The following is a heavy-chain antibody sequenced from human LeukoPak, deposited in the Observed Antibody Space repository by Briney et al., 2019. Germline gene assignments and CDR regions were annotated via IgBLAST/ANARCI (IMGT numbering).Heavy chain of an antibody. Sequence: SETLSLTCAVSGGSLSGYSWSWVRQPPGEGLEWIGEINHSGSTDYNPSLRSRVSMSLDTSKKVSSLNLTSVTAADTAVYYCARQETDYYDSSGLYTDVWGKGTTVAVSS. J-gene: IGHJ6*03. CDR2: INHSGST. D-gene: IGHD3-22*01. V-gene: IGHV4-34*01. CDR1: GGSLSGYS. CDR3: ARQETDYYDSSGLYTDV.